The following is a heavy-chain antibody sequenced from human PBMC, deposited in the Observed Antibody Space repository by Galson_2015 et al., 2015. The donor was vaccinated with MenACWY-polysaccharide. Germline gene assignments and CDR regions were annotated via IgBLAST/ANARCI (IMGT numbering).Heavy chain of an antibody. CDR2: IKQDGSEN. V-gene: IGHV3-7*04. D-gene: IGHD5/OR15-5a*01. J-gene: IGHJ4*02. CDR1: GFTFSGYW. CDR3: ARGLKPLGP. Sequence: SLRLSCAASGFTFSGYWMSWVRQAPGKGLEWVANIKQDGSENYYVDSVKGRITISRDNAKNSLYLQMNSLRAEDTAVYYCARGLKPLGPWGQGTLVPVSS.